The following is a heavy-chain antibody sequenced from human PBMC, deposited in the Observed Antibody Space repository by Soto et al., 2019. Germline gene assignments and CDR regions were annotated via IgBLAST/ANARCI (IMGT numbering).Heavy chain of an antibody. Sequence: GETLTLSCTGPGYTIGNYNRSSFLRPPPKKRLWWAATSYDATNKYYADSVKGRVIISRDTAQNPLYLQMNTLRPADTAVYYCAGVYYGGDAVNNFWGQGSPVTVSS. V-gene: IGHV3-30-3*01. D-gene: IGHD3-22*01. CDR2: TSYDATNK. CDR1: GYTIGNYN. CDR3: AGVYYGGDAVNNF. J-gene: IGHJ4*02.